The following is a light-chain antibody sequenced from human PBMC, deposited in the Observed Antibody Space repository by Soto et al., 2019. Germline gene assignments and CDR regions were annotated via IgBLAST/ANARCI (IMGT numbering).Light chain of an antibody. CDR1: SSDVGGYNY. Sequence: SALTQPASVSGSPGQSITISCTGTSSDVGGYNYVSWYQQHPGKAPKLMIYDVRNRPSGVSNRFSGSKSVNTASLTISGLQAEDEADYYCSPYTSAISYVFGTWPKHTVL. CDR3: SPYTSAISYV. J-gene: IGLJ1*01. V-gene: IGLV2-14*01. CDR2: DVR.